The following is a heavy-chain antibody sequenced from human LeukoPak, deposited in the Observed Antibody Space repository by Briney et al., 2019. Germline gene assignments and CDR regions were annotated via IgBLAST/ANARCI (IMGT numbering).Heavy chain of an antibody. J-gene: IGHJ4*02. V-gene: IGHV4-4*07. CDR3: ARGSREMSTIFDY. CDR2: IYTGGST. D-gene: IGHD5-24*01. CDR1: GGAISSYC. Sequence: SEILSLTCSVSGGAISSYCWNWIRLPAGKGLEWIGCIYTGGSTIHNPSIKSRVTMSVDTAKNQFSLRLNSVTAADTAVYYCARGSREMSTIFDYWGRGTLVTVSS.